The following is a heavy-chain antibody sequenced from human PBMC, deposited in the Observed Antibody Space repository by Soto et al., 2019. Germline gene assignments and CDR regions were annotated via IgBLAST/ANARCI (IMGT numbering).Heavy chain of an antibody. CDR2: IFNSGNA. CDR3: ATSQEATTVVTRDYYYYGMDV. Sequence: SETLSLTCSVSGGSVTSGNYYWTWIRQRPGKGLEWIGHIFNSGNAYYNPSLKRRASISADTSKNQFSLRLTSVTAADTAVYYCATSQEATTVVTRDYYYYGMDVWGQGTTVTVS. D-gene: IGHD4-17*01. CDR1: GGSVTSGNYY. J-gene: IGHJ6*02. V-gene: IGHV4-30-4*08.